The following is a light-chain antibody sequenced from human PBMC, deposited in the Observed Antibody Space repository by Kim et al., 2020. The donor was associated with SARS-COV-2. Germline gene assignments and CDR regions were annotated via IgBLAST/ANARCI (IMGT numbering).Light chain of an antibody. CDR3: QQFAGSPLYS. Sequence: PGERATLSCRASQSVRSNKLAWYQQNPGQAPRLLIYDASNRATGIPDRFSGSGSGTDFTLTITRLEPEDFAVYYCQQFAGSPLYSFGQGTKLEI. J-gene: IGKJ2*03. CDR1: QSVRSNK. CDR2: DAS. V-gene: IGKV3-20*01.